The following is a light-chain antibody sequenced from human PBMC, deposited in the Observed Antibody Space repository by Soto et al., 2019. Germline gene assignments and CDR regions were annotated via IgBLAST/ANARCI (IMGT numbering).Light chain of an antibody. Sequence: QITHSPSTLSGSVGYRVTITCRASQTISSWLAWYQQKPGKAPKLLIYKASTLKSGVPSRFSGSGSGTEFTLTISSLQPDDFATYYCQHYNSYSEAFGQGTKVDIK. V-gene: IGKV1-5*03. CDR3: QHYNSYSEA. CDR2: KAS. J-gene: IGKJ1*01. CDR1: QTISSW.